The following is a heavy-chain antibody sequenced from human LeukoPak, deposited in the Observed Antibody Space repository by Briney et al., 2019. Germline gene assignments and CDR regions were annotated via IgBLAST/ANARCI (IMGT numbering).Heavy chain of an antibody. CDR1: GGSISSYY. Sequence: SETLSLTCTVSGGSISSYYWSWIRQPPGKGLEWIGYIYYSGSTNYNPSLKSRVTISVDTSENQFSLKLSSVTAADTAVYYCARDLSYGDRFWYFDLWGRGTLVTVSS. CDR2: IYYSGST. J-gene: IGHJ2*01. D-gene: IGHD4-17*01. CDR3: ARDLSYGDRFWYFDL. V-gene: IGHV4-59*01.